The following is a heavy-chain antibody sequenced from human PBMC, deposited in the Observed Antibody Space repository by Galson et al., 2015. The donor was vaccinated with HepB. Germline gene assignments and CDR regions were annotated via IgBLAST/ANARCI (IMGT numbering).Heavy chain of an antibody. CDR1: GYTFTSNG. CDR2: ISTYGGNT. D-gene: IGHD4/OR15-4a*01. Sequence: SVKVSCKASGYTFTSNGISWVRQTPGKGLEWLGWISTYGGNTNYAHKFKGRITLTRDTSTSIAYVELRSLRSDDTAVYYCARDRDYRFDYLGQGTLVTVSS. J-gene: IGHJ4*02. CDR3: ARDRDYRFDY. V-gene: IGHV1-18*04.